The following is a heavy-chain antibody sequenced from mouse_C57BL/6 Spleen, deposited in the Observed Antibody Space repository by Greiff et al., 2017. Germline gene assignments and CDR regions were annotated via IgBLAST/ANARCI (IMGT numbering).Heavy chain of an antibody. Sequence: VQLQQSGPELVKPGASVKISCKASGYSFTGYYMNWVKQSPEKSLEWIGEINPSTGGTTYDQRLKAKATLTVDKSSSTVYLHIKSLTSEDSAIYYCARKLRLYAKDYWGQGTSVTVSS. V-gene: IGHV1-42*01. J-gene: IGHJ4*01. CDR2: INPSTGGT. D-gene: IGHD2-4*01. CDR3: ARKLRLYAKDY. CDR1: GYSFTGYY.